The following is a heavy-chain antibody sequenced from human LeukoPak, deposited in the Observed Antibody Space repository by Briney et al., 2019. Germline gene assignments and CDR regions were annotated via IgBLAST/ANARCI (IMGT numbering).Heavy chain of an antibody. Sequence: PGGSLTLSCAASGFTFSSYWMHWVRQAPGKGLVWVSRINSDGSSTSYADPVQGRFTISRDNAKNTLYLQMNSLGAEDTAVYYCARARYSSSPGADYWGEGTLCTVSS. D-gene: IGHD6-6*01. V-gene: IGHV3-74*01. J-gene: IGHJ4*02. CDR1: GFTFSSYW. CDR3: ARARYSSSPGADY. CDR2: INSDGSST.